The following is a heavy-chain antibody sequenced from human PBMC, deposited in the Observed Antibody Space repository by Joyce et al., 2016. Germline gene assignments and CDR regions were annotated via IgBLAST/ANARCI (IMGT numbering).Heavy chain of an antibody. Sequence: EVQLVESGGGLVKPGGSLRLSCAASGFTLSIYNMSWVRQAPGKGLEGVSSISPSSTYIYYADSMKGRFTISRDNAKNSLYLQINSLRAEDTAVYYCARVDLSWGYSDSWGQGTLVTVSS. CDR1: GFTLSIYN. CDR2: ISPSSTYI. V-gene: IGHV3-21*01. D-gene: IGHD1-26*01. CDR3: ARVDLSWGYSDS. J-gene: IGHJ4*02.